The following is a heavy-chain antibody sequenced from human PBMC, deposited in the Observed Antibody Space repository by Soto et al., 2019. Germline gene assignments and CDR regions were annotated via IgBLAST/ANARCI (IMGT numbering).Heavy chain of an antibody. D-gene: IGHD6-19*01. CDR3: AREVYSSGWPPNWFDP. V-gene: IGHV3-21*01. CDR2: ISSSSSYI. J-gene: IGHJ5*02. Sequence: EVQLVESGGGLVKPGGSLRLSCAASGFTFSSYSMNWVRQAPGKGLEWVSSISSSSSYIYYADSVKGRFTISRDNAKNSLYLQMNSLRAEDTAVYYWAREVYSSGWPPNWFDPWGQGTLVTVSS. CDR1: GFTFSSYS.